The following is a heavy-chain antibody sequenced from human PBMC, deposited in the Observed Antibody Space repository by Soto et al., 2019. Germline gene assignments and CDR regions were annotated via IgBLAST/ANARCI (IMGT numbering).Heavy chain of an antibody. CDR1: GGSISSYY. CDR3: ARQSRDGYNLFDY. J-gene: IGHJ4*02. CDR2: IYYSGST. V-gene: IGHV4-59*08. Sequence: LSLTCTVSGGSISSYYWSWIRQPPGKGLEWIGYIYYSGSTNYNPSLKSRVTISVDTSKNQFSLKLSSVTAADTAVYYCARQSRDGYNLFDYWGQGTLVTVSS. D-gene: IGHD5-12*01.